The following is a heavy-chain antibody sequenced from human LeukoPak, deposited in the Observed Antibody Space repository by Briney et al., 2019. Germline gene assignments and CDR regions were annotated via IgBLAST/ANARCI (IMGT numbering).Heavy chain of an antibody. Sequence: SETLSLTCIVPGGSISSSSYYWAWIRQSPGKGLEWIGTFPSGGSAYYNPSLTSRVTISVDTSKNQFSLKLSSVTAADTAVYYCARGRPRSGWFDYWGQGTLVTVSS. D-gene: IGHD6-19*01. V-gene: IGHV4-39*07. CDR1: GGSISSSSYY. J-gene: IGHJ4*02. CDR3: ARGRPRSGWFDY. CDR2: FPSGGSA.